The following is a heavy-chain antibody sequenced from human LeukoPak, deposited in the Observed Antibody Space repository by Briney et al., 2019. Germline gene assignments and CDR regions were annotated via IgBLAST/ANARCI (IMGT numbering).Heavy chain of an antibody. D-gene: IGHD1-26*01. CDR2: INPSGGST. CDR3: ATRAWEGWFDP. J-gene: IGHJ5*02. Sequence: ASVTVSCKASGYTFTSYYMHWVRQAPGQGLEWMGIINPSGGSTSYAQKFQGRVTITADESTSTAYMELSSLRSEDTAVYYCATRAWEGWFDPWGQGTLVTVSS. CDR1: GYTFTSYY. V-gene: IGHV1-46*01.